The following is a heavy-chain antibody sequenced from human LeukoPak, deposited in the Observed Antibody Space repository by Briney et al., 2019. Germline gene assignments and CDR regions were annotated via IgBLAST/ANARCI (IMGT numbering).Heavy chain of an antibody. J-gene: IGHJ4*02. CDR2: IHCNGST. CDR1: GGSIRSSSYY. D-gene: IGHD3-10*01. Sequence: PSETLSLTYTVSGGSIRSSSYYWGCIRQPPGKGLEWIGSIHCNGSTCYNPSLGGRVIMSIDTSKNQFSLRLTSVTAADTAMYYCARDRGVPRPYYFDQWGQGTLVTVSS. V-gene: IGHV4-39*07. CDR3: ARDRGVPRPYYFDQ.